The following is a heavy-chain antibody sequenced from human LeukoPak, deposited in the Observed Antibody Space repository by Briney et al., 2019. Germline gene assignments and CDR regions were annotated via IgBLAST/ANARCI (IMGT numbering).Heavy chain of an antibody. V-gene: IGHV3-23*01. CDR2: ISSLGISS. CDR1: GLTFSNYA. CDR3: AKDMGSRATNFDY. J-gene: IGHJ4*02. Sequence: SGGSLRLSCAASGLTFSNYAISWVRQAPGKGLEWVSSISSLGISSYYADSVKDRFTISRDNSKNTLYLQMNSLRAEDTAVYYCAKDMGSRATNFDYWGQGTLVIVSS. D-gene: IGHD1-26*01.